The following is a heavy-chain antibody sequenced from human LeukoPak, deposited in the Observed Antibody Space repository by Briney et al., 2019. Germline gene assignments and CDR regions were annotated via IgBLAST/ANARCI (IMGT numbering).Heavy chain of an antibody. V-gene: IGHV3-23*01. CDR2: ISGSGGST. CDR3: AKGGYVLRYFDWPQAPYYFDY. Sequence: PGGSLRLSCAASEFTFSSYEMNWVRQAPGKGLEWVSAISGSGGSTYYADSVKGRFTISRDNSKNTLYLQMNSLRAEDTAVYYCAKGGYVLRYFDWPQAPYYFDYWGQGTLVTVSS. J-gene: IGHJ4*02. CDR1: EFTFSSYE. D-gene: IGHD3-9*01.